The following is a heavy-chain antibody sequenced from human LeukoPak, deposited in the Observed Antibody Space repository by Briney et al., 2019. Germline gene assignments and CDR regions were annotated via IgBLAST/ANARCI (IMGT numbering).Heavy chain of an antibody. V-gene: IGHV1-46*01. CDR2: INPSGGST. Sequence: GASVKVSCKASGYTFTNYGISWVRQAPGQGLEWMGIINPSGGSTSYAQKFQGRVTMTRDTSTSTVYMELSSLGSEDTAVYYCARDKAGFNYDSSGTHAFDIWGQGTMVTVSS. J-gene: IGHJ3*02. D-gene: IGHD3-22*01. CDR3: ARDKAGFNYDSSGTHAFDI. CDR1: GYTFTNYG.